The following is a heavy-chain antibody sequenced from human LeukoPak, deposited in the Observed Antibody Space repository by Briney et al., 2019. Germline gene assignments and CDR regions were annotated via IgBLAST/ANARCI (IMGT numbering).Heavy chain of an antibody. CDR2: IYHSGST. D-gene: IGHD4-17*01. CDR1: GGSISSSNW. J-gene: IGHJ4*02. CDR3: ARDSDDYGDYGDDY. Sequence: SGTLSLTCAVSGGSISSSNWWSWVRQPPGKGLEWIGEIYHSGSTNYNPSLKSRVTISVDTSRSHFSLKLSSATAADTAVYYCARDSDDYGDYGDDYWGQGTLVTVSS. V-gene: IGHV4-4*02.